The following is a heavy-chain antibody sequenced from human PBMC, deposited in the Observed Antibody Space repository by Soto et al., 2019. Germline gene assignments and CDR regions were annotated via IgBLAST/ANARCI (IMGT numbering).Heavy chain of an antibody. Sequence: SETLSLTCSVSRAFINSGGFYYSWIRQPPGKGLEWLGYIFHSGSTLYNPSLRGRLTLSADTSRNQLSLYLTSVTAADTAVYYCVSGGIAGHWFDPWGQGILVTVSS. D-gene: IGHD2-15*01. CDR1: RAFINSGGFY. CDR2: IFHSGST. V-gene: IGHV4-31*03. J-gene: IGHJ5*02. CDR3: VSGGIAGHWFDP.